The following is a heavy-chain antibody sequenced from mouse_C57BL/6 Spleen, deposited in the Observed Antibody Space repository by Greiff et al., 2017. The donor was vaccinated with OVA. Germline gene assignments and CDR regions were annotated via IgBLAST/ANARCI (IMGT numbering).Heavy chain of an antibody. V-gene: IGHV5-16*01. Sequence: DVMLVESEGGLVQPGSSMKLSCTASGFTFSDYYMAWVRQVPEKGLEWVANINYDGSSTYYLDSLKSRFIISRDNAKNILYLQMSSLKSEDTATYYCARGNWDVWYFDVWGTGTTVTVSS. J-gene: IGHJ1*03. CDR3: ARGNWDVWYFDV. CDR1: GFTFSDYY. D-gene: IGHD4-1*01. CDR2: INYDGSST.